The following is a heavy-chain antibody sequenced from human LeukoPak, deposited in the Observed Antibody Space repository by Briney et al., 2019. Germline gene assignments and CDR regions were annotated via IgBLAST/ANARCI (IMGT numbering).Heavy chain of an antibody. V-gene: IGHV3-30*18. Sequence: PGRSLRLSCAASGFTFSSYGMHWVRQAPGKGLEWVAVISYGGSNIYYADSVKGRFTISRDNSKNTLYLQMNSLRAEDTAVYYCAKDLGVRFFDWLIPGSDYWGQGTLVTVSS. D-gene: IGHD3-9*01. J-gene: IGHJ4*02. CDR1: GFTFSSYG. CDR3: AKDLGVRFFDWLIPGSDY. CDR2: ISYGGSNI.